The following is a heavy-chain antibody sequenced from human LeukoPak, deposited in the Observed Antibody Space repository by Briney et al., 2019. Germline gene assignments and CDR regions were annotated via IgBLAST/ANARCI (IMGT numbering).Heavy chain of an antibody. V-gene: IGHV3-30*02. CDR1: GFTFSSYG. CDR2: IWYGGSNK. Sequence: GGSLRLSCAASGFTFSSYGMHWVRQAPGKGLEWVAVIWYGGSNKYYADSVKGRFTISRDNSKNTLYLQMNSLRAEDTAVYYCAKELSSGLSAFDIWGQGTMVTVSS. CDR3: AKELSSGLSAFDI. D-gene: IGHD6-19*01. J-gene: IGHJ3*02.